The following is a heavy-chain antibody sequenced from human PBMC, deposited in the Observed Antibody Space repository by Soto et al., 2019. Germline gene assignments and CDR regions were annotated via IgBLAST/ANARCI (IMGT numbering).Heavy chain of an antibody. CDR3: AKVVSFITMVRELYFDL. V-gene: IGHV3-23*01. D-gene: IGHD3-10*01. CDR2: ISGSGGST. CDR1: GFTFSSYA. J-gene: IGHJ2*01. Sequence: EVQLLESGGGLVQPGGSLRLSCAASGFTFSSYAMSWVRQAPGKGLEWVSAISGSGGSTYYADSMKGRFTISRDNSKNTLYLQMNSLRAEDTAVYYCAKVVSFITMVRELYFDLWGRGTLVTVSS.